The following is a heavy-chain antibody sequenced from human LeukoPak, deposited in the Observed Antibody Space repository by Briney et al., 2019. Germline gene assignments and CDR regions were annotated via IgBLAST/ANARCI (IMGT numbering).Heavy chain of an antibody. CDR2: ISSSSSYI. D-gene: IGHD5-18*01. CDR3: ASGYSYGYRSLGRGVEGY. J-gene: IGHJ4*02. V-gene: IGHV3-21*01. CDR1: GFTFSSYS. Sequence: GGSLRLSCAASGFTFSSYSMNWVRQAPGKGLEWVSSISSSSSYIYYADSVKGRFTISRDNAKNSLYLQMNSLRAEDTAVYYCASGYSYGYRSLGRGVEGYWGQGTLVTVSS.